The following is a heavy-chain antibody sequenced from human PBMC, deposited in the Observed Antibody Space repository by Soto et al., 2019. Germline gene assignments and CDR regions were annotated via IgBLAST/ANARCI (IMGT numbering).Heavy chain of an antibody. CDR3: ARNSLRQQLVLTGCWFDP. J-gene: IGHJ5*02. V-gene: IGHV3-48*03. D-gene: IGHD6-13*01. CDR2: ISSSGSTI. Sequence: VGSLRLSCAASGFTFSSYEMNWVRQAPGKGLEWVSYISSSGSTIYYADSVKGRFTISRDNAKNSLYLQMNSLRAEDTAVYYCARNSLRQQLVLTGCWFDPWGQGTLVTVSS. CDR1: GFTFSSYE.